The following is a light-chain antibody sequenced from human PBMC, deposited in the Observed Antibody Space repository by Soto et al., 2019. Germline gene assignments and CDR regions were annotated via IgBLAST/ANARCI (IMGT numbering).Light chain of an antibody. CDR3: QQYGDSPPYT. V-gene: IGKV3-20*01. CDR2: GAS. Sequence: EIVLTQSPGTLSLSPGERATLSCRASQSVSNNYLAWYQQQPGQAPRLLIYGASSRATGVPDRFSGSGSGTHFTLAISRLEPVDFAVYYCQQYGDSPPYTFGQGTKLEIK. J-gene: IGKJ2*01. CDR1: QSVSNNY.